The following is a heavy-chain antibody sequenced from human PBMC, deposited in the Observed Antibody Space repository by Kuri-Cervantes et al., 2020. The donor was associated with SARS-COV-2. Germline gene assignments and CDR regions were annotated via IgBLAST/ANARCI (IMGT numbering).Heavy chain of an antibody. J-gene: IGHJ5*02. CDR2: INPNSGGT. CDR1: GYTFTGYY. V-gene: IGHV1-2*02. Sequence: ASVKVSCKASGYTFTGYYMHWVRQAPGQGLEWMGWINPNSGGTNYAQKFQGRVTMTRDTSISTAYMELSRLRSDDTAVYYCARDTQQYYDFWSGYYNWFDPWGHGTLVTGAS. CDR3: ARDTQQYYDFWSGYYNWFDP. D-gene: IGHD3-3*01.